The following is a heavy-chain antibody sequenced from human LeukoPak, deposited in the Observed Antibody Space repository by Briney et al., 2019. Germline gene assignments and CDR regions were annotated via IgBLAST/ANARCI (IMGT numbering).Heavy chain of an antibody. J-gene: IGHJ4*02. Sequence: GGSLTLSCAASGFTFSSYAMSWVRQAPGKGLEWVSAISGSGGSTYYADSVKGRFTISRDNSKDTLYLQMNSLRAADTAVYYCAKGRHFYGSGSYGGWGQGTLVTVSS. CDR3: AKGRHFYGSGSYGG. CDR1: GFTFSSYA. CDR2: ISGSGGST. V-gene: IGHV3-23*01. D-gene: IGHD3-10*01.